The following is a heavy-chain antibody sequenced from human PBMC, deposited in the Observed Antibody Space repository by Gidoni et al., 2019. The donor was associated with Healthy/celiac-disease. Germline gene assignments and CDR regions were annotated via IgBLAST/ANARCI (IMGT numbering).Heavy chain of an antibody. CDR3: ARLSSTSWNWFDP. V-gene: IGHV4-39*01. Sequence: QLQLQESGPGLVKPSATLSLTCPVSGGSISSSSYYWGWIRQPPGKGLEWIGSIYYSGSTYYNPSLKSRVTISVDTSKNQFSLKLSSVTAADTAVYYCARLSSTSWNWFDPWGQGTLVTVSS. CDR2: IYYSGST. D-gene: IGHD2-2*01. J-gene: IGHJ5*02. CDR1: GGSISSSSYY.